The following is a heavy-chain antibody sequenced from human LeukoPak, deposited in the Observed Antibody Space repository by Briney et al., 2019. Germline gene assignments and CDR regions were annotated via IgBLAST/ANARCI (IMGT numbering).Heavy chain of an antibody. CDR2: IYHSGKT. D-gene: IGHD2-8*01. CDR3: ARWTHRMGEDY. Sequence: PSETLSLTCTVSGYSISSGYYWGWIRQTPGKGLEWIGSIYHSGKTYYNPSLKSRVTISVDTSKNQFSLKLSSVTAADTAVYYCARWTHRMGEDYWGQGTLVTISS. J-gene: IGHJ4*02. CDR1: GYSISSGYY. V-gene: IGHV4-38-2*02.